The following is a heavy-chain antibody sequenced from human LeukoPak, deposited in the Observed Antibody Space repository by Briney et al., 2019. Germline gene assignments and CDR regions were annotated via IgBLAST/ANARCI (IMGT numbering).Heavy chain of an antibody. D-gene: IGHD1-7*01. CDR3: ARGDNWNYSYLDY. J-gene: IGHJ4*02. Sequence: GGSLRLSCAASGFTFSSYAMHWVRQAPGKGLEWVAVISYDGSNKYYADSVKGRFTISRDNSKNTLYLQMNSLRAEDTAVYYCARGDNWNYSYLDYWGQGTLVTVSS. V-gene: IGHV3-30-3*01. CDR1: GFTFSSYA. CDR2: ISYDGSNK.